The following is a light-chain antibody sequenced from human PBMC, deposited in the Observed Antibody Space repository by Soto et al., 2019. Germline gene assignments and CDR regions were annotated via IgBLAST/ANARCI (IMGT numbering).Light chain of an antibody. Sequence: QMKQSTSTVAGCIRDSDTNTCLASQSISSWLAWYQQKPGKAPKLLIYKASTLKSGVPSRFSGSGSGTEFTLTICSLQPDDFATYYCQHYNSYSEAFGQGGKVDIK. V-gene: IGKV1-5*03. CDR3: QHYNSYSEA. J-gene: IGKJ1*01. CDR2: KAS. CDR1: QSISSW.